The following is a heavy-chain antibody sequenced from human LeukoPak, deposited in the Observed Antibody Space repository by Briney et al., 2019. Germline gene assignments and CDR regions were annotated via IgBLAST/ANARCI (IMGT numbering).Heavy chain of an antibody. J-gene: IGHJ6*03. D-gene: IGHD3-3*01. CDR3: ARGSRFWSGYYHYYYYYYMDV. CDR1: GGSFSGYY. Sequence: SETLPLTCAVYGGSFSGYYWSWIRQPPGKGLEWIGEINHSGSTNYNPSLKSRVTISVDTSKNQFSLKLSSVTAADTAVYYCARGSRFWSGYYHYYYYYYMDVWGKGTTVTVSS. CDR2: INHSGST. V-gene: IGHV4-34*01.